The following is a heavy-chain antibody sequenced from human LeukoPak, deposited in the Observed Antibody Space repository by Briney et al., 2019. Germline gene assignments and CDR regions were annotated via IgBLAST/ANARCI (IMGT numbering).Heavy chain of an antibody. CDR2: ISSSGSTT. D-gene: IGHD5-24*01. J-gene: IGHJ4*02. Sequence: GGSLRLSCAASGFTFSAYEMNWVRQAPGKGLEWFSHISSSGSTTYYADSVKGRFTISRDNAKNSLYLQMNSLRAEDTAVYYCASPQYYFDYWGQGTLVTVSS. V-gene: IGHV3-48*03. CDR1: GFTFSAYE. CDR3: ASPQYYFDY.